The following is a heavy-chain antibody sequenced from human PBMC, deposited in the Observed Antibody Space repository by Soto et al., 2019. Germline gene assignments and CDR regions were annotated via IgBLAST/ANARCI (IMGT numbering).Heavy chain of an antibody. CDR2: IFHSGST. CDR1: GSSITSGGHY. V-gene: IGHV4-31*03. CDR3: ARGGQEDNYFDP. Sequence: QVQLQESGPGLVKPSQTLSLTCTVSGSSITSGGHYWGWIRQLPGKGLEWIAYIFHSGSTSYNPSLKSRLTMSVDTSNNRVSLKLSAVPAADTAVYYCARGGQEDNYFDPWGQGTLVTGSS. J-gene: IGHJ5*02.